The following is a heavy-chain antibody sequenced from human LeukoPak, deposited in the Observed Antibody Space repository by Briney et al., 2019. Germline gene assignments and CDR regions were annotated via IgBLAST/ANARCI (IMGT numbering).Heavy chain of an antibody. CDR3: ARDAGLGSSYYYYGMDV. D-gene: IGHD3-10*01. CDR2: IYSGGST. CDR1: GFTVSSNY. Sequence: GSLRLSCAASGFTVSSNYMSWVRQAPGKGLEWVSVIYSGGSTYYADSVKGRFTISRHNSKNTLYLQMNSLRAEDTAVYYCARDAGLGSSYYYYGMDVWGQGTTVTVSS. J-gene: IGHJ6*02. V-gene: IGHV3-53*04.